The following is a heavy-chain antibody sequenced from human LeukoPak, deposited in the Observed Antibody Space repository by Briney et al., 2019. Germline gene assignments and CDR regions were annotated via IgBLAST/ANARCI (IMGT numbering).Heavy chain of an antibody. J-gene: IGHJ5*02. CDR3: ARGYYDILTGRGFDP. Sequence: TSETLSLTCAVYGGSLSGYYWSWIRQPPGKGLEWIGEINHSGSTNYNPSLKSRVTISVDTSKNQFSLKLSSVTAADTAVYYCARGYYDILTGRGFDPWGQGTLVTVSS. V-gene: IGHV4-34*01. D-gene: IGHD3-9*01. CDR1: GGSLSGYY. CDR2: INHSGST.